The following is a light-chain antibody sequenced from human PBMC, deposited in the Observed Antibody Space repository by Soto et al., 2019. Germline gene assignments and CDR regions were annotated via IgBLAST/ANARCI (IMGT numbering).Light chain of an antibody. J-gene: IGKJ5*01. V-gene: IGKV3-15*01. CDR2: GAS. CDR1: QSVSSN. CDR3: HQRQYWPPIT. Sequence: ENGMTLSPATLSVSPGERATLSCRASQSVSSNLAWYQQKPGQAPRLLIYGASTRATGIPARFSGSGSGTDFTLTISSLEPEDFAVYYCHQRQYWPPITFGQGTRLEIK.